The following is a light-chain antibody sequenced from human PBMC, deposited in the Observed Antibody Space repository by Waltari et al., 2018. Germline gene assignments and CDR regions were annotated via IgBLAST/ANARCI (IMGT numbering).Light chain of an antibody. V-gene: IGKV3-11*01. CDR2: IAS. J-gene: IGKJ1*01. CDR1: QSATNS. Sequence: EIVLTQSPDTLSLSPGERATLACRARQSATNSLAGYQQKPGQAPRLLIYIASNRATGVPARFSGSGSGTDFTLTISSLEPEDFAVYYCQQRSNWPRTFGQGTKVEIK. CDR3: QQRSNWPRT.